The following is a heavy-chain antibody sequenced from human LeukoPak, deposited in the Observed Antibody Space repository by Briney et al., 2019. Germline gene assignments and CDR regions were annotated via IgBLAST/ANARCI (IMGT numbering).Heavy chain of an antibody. CDR1: GGSISSYY. J-gene: IGHJ4*02. CDR2: IYTSGST. V-gene: IGHV4-4*07. CDR3: AREDRYYYDSSGYYF. Sequence: SETLSLTCTVPGGSISSYYWSWIRQPAGKGLEWIGRIYTSGSTNYNPSLKSRVTMSVDTSKNQSSLKLSSVTAADTAVYYCAREDRYYYDSSGYYFWGQGTLVTVSS. D-gene: IGHD3-22*01.